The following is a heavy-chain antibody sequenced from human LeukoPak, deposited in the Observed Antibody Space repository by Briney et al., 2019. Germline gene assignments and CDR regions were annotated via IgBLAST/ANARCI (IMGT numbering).Heavy chain of an antibody. CDR2: LWYDGSTT. CDR3: ARDPQHSMDV. D-gene: IGHD5-18*01. Sequence: GGSLRLSCVASEYTFSSHGMHWVRQAPGKGLEWVAVLWYDGSTTYYADSVKGRFTISRDDSKNTLYLQMNSLRADDTAVYYCARDPQHSMDVWGQGTTVTVSS. V-gene: IGHV3-33*01. J-gene: IGHJ6*02. CDR1: EYTFSSHG.